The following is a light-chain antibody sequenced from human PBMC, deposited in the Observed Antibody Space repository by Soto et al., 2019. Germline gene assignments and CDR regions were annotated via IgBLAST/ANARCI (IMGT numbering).Light chain of an antibody. CDR3: QQYGSAPFT. J-gene: IGKJ3*01. CDR1: QSVASSH. V-gene: IGKV3-20*01. Sequence: IGLTPAPGPPSLSPGERATLSCRASQSVASSHLAWYRQKPGQTPRLLIYDASSRATGIPDRISGSGSGTDFTLTISRLEPEDFAVYYCQQYGSAPFTFGPGTKVDIK. CDR2: DAS.